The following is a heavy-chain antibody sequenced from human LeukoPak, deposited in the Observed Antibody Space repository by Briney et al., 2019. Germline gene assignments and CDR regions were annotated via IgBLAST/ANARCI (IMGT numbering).Heavy chain of an antibody. Sequence: ASVNVSCKASGGTFSSSTISWVRQAPGQGLEWMGRIIPILGIANYAQKLQGRVTITADKSTSTAYMELSSLRSEDTAVYYCARLYCGGDCYSENYFDYWGQGTLVTVSS. V-gene: IGHV1-69*02. CDR2: IIPILGIA. CDR1: GGTFSSST. D-gene: IGHD2-21*02. CDR3: ARLYCGGDCYSENYFDY. J-gene: IGHJ4*02.